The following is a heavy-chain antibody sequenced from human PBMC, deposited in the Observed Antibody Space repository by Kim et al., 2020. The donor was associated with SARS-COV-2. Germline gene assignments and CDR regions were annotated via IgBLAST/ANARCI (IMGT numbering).Heavy chain of an antibody. CDR1: GFTFRSYA. V-gene: IGHV3-23*01. Sequence: GGSLRLSCAASGFTFRSYAMNWVRRAPGKGLEWVSTIGGLGVATYYADSVKGRFTISRDNSKNTLYLQINSLRAEDTAVYYCAKSQRGAFDIWGQGTMVT. CDR2: IGGLGVAT. J-gene: IGHJ3*02. D-gene: IGHD1-1*01. CDR3: AKSQRGAFDI.